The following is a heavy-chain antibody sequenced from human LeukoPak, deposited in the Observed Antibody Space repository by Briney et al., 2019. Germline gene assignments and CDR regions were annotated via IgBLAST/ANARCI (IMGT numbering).Heavy chain of an antibody. CDR2: INPNSGGT. V-gene: IGHV1-2*06. CDR3: ASGVYYDSSGLIKVWDNYYMDV. J-gene: IGHJ6*03. Sequence: PGASVKVSCKASGYTFTGYYMHWVRQAPGQGLEWMGRINPNSGGTNYAQKFQGRVTMTRDTSISTAYMELSRLRSGDTAVYYCASGVYYDSSGLIKVWDNYYMDVWGKGTTVTVSS. CDR1: GYTFTGYY. D-gene: IGHD3-22*01.